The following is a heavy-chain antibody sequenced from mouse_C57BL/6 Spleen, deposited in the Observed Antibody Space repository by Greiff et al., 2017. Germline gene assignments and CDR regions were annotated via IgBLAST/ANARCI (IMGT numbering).Heavy chain of an antibody. Sequence: DVHLVESGGGLVKPGGSLKLSCAASGFTFSSYAMSWVRQTPEKRLEWVATISDGGSYTYYPDNVKGRFTISRDNAKNNLYLQMSHLKSEDTAMYYCARGPYYYAMDYWGQGTSVTVSS. CDR1: GFTFSSYA. CDR3: ARGPYYYAMDY. V-gene: IGHV5-4*01. CDR2: ISDGGSYT. J-gene: IGHJ4*01.